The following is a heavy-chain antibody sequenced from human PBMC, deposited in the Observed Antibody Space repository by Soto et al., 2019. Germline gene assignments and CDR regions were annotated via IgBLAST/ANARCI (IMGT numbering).Heavy chain of an antibody. Sequence: QVQLVQSGAEVKKPGSSVKVSCKASGGTFSSYAISWVRQAPGQGLEWMGGIIPIFGTANYAQKFQGRVTITADESTSTAYMELSSLRSEDTAVYYCARNFHAVTTSYYYYYGMDVWGQGTTVTVSS. V-gene: IGHV1-69*01. CDR1: GGTFSSYA. J-gene: IGHJ6*02. CDR2: IIPIFGTA. D-gene: IGHD4-17*01. CDR3: ARNFHAVTTSYYYYYGMDV.